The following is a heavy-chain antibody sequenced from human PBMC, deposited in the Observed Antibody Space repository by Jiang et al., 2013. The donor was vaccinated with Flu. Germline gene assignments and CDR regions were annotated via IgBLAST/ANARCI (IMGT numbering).Heavy chain of an antibody. CDR2: FDPEQDDT. J-gene: IGHJ4*02. CDR1: GSRLSGLV. Sequence: ESGAEVKMPGASVKVSCKVSGSRLSGLVMHWVRQAPGIGLEWVGGFDPEQDDTIYAQRVQGRVTMTEDTSTNTAYMDLSDLRSEDTAVYYCATGSVGTTGLFDFWGQGTLVTVSS. V-gene: IGHV1-24*01. D-gene: IGHD1-1*01. CDR3: ATGSVGTTGLFDF.